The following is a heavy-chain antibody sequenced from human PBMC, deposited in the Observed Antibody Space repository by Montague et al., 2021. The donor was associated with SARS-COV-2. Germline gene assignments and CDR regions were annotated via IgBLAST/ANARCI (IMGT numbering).Heavy chain of an antibody. V-gene: IGHV2-70*11. CDR1: GFSLSTSGMC. CDR2: IDWDGDK. CDR3: ARGPSDTYYYNGMDV. Sequence: PALVKPTQTLTLTCTFSGFSLSTSGMCMTWIRQPPGKALEWLARIDWDGDKYYNTSLKSMLTISKDTSKNLVVLTMTNMDPVDTATYYCARGPSDTYYYNGMDVWGRGTTVTVSS. J-gene: IGHJ6*02.